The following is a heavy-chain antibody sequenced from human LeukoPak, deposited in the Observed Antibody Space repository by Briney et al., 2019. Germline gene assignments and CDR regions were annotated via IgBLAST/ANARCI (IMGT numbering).Heavy chain of an antibody. J-gene: IGHJ6*03. D-gene: IGHD1-1*01. CDR3: ATGTAIFYYYYYMDV. V-gene: IGHV1-2*02. CDR1: GYTFTGYY. Sequence: ASVKVSCKASGYTFTGYYMHWVRQAAGQGLEWMGWINPNSGGTNYAQMLQGRVTMTRDTSISTAYMELSRLRSDDTAVYYCATGTAIFYYYYYMDVWGKGTTVTVSS. CDR2: INPNSGGT.